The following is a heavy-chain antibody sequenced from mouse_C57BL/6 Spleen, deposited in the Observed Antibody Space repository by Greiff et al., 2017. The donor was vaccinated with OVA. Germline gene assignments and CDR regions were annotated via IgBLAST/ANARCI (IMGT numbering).Heavy chain of an antibody. V-gene: IGHV1-50*01. Sequence: QVQLKQSGAELVKPGASVKLSCKASGYTFTSYWMQWVKQRPGQGLEWIGEIDPSDSYTNYNQKFKGKATLTVDTSSSTAYMQLSILASEDSAVYYCARSYFDYWGQGTTLTVSS. J-gene: IGHJ2*01. CDR2: IDPSDSYT. CDR3: ARSYFDY. CDR1: GYTFTSYW.